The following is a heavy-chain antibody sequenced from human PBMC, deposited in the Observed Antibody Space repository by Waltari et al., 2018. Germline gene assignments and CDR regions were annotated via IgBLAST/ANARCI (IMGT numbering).Heavy chain of an antibody. V-gene: IGHV4-59*11. CDR3: ARVSYSYGTIDY. J-gene: IGHJ4*02. CDR2: IYYSGST. D-gene: IGHD5-18*01. Sequence: QVQLQESGPGLVKPSETLSLTCTVSGGPISSHYWSWIRQPPGKGLEWIGYIYYSGSTNYNPSLKSRVTISVDTSKNQFSLKLSSVTAADTAVYYCARVSYSYGTIDYWGQGTLVTVSS. CDR1: GGPISSHY.